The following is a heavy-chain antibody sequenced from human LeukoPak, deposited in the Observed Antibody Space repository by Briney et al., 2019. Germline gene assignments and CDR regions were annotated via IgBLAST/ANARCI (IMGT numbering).Heavy chain of an antibody. Sequence: PETLSLTCTVSGGSISIYYWSWIRQPPRKGLEWIGYIYNSGSTNYTPSLKIRVTISVDTSKNQFSLKLSSVTAADTAVYYCARHHRSGWFDYWGQGTLVTVSS. J-gene: IGHJ4*02. CDR1: GGSISIYY. D-gene: IGHD6-19*01. V-gene: IGHV4-59*08. CDR3: ARHHRSGWFDY. CDR2: IYNSGST.